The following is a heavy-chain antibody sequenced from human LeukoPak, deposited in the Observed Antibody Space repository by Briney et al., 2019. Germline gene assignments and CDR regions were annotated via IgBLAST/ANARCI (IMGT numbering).Heavy chain of an antibody. Sequence: ASVKVSCKASGYTFTSYDINWVRQATGQGLEWMGWVNPNSGNTGYAQKFQGRVTMTRNTSISTAYMELSSLRSEDTAVYYCARVHSSDYYDSSGYLLYNWFDPWGQGTLVTVSS. CDR2: VNPNSGNT. CDR1: GYTFTSYD. V-gene: IGHV1-8*01. J-gene: IGHJ5*02. CDR3: ARVHSSDYYDSSGYLLYNWFDP. D-gene: IGHD3-22*01.